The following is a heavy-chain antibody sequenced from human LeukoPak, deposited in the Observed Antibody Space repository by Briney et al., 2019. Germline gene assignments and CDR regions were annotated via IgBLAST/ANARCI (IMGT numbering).Heavy chain of an antibody. CDR3: TRARATRGSYYFDY. V-gene: IGHV3-30-3*01. CDR2: ISYDGSNK. Sequence: PGGSLRLSCAASGFTFSSYAMHWVRQAPGKGLEWVAVISYDGSNKYYADSVKGRFTISRDNSKNTLYLQMNSLRAEDTAVYYCTRARATRGSYYFDYWGQGTLVTVSS. CDR1: GFTFSSYA. J-gene: IGHJ4*02. D-gene: IGHD1-26*01.